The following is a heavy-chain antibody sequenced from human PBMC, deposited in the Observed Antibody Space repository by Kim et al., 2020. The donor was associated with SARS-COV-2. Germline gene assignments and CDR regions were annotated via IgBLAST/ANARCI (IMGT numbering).Heavy chain of an antibody. CDR2: INSDASKI. D-gene: IGHD6-19*01. CDR3: ARPNGIVVADPFDY. V-gene: IGHV3-74*01. CDR1: GFTFSSYW. J-gene: IGHJ4*02. Sequence: GGSLRLSCAASGFTFSSYWMHWVRQAPGKGLVWVSRINSDASKIAYPDSVKGRFTISRDNAKNTLYLQMNSLRAEDTAVYYCARPNGIVVADPFDYWGQG.